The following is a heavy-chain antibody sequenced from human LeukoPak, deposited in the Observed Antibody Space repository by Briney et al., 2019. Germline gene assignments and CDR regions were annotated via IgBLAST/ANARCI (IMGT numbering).Heavy chain of an antibody. J-gene: IGHJ6*03. CDR1: GGSISTSSYY. CDR3: ARAGRYYDILTGHFPRYYMDV. D-gene: IGHD3-9*01. V-gene: IGHV4-39*07. CDR2: IFYSGST. Sequence: NPSETLSLTCTVSGGSISTSSYYWGWVRQPPGKGLEWIGNIFYSGSTYYSPSLKSRVTISLDTSRNQFSLKLSSVTAADTAVYYCARAGRYYDILTGHFPRYYMDVWGKGTLVTVSS.